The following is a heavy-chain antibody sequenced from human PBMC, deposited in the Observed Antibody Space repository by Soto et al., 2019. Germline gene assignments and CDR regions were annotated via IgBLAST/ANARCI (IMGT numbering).Heavy chain of an antibody. D-gene: IGHD3-22*01. CDR3: ALRSMAVVPEY. Sequence: QVQLQESGPGLVKPSETLSLTCAVSGDSISSYYCMWIRQPPGKGLESIGYLYYGRSANYHPSLRSRVSLSLDTSTNQSPLTLSSMTAADTAVYYCALRSMAVVPEYWGQGTLVTVSS. CDR1: GDSISSYY. J-gene: IGHJ4*02. V-gene: IGHV4-59*01. CDR2: LYYGRSA.